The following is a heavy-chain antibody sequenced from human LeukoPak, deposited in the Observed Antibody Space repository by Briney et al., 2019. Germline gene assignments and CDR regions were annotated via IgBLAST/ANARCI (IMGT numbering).Heavy chain of an antibody. D-gene: IGHD2-2*01. J-gene: IGHJ3*02. Sequence: GRSLILSCAASGFTFSSYGMHWVRQAPGKGLEWVAVISYDGSNKYYADSVKGRFTISRDNSKNTLYLQMNSLRAEDTAVYYCAKARYCSSTSCRAPSAFDIWGQGTMVTVSS. CDR3: AKARYCSSTSCRAPSAFDI. V-gene: IGHV3-30*18. CDR2: ISYDGSNK. CDR1: GFTFSSYG.